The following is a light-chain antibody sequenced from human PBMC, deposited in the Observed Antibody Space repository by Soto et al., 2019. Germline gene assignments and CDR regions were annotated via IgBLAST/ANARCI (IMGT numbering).Light chain of an antibody. Sequence: EIVMTPAPATLSMSPGETASLSCRSSQSISSCLAWYQQKPGQPPRLLIYGASSRATGIPARFSGSGSGTEFTLTISSLQSEDFAVYYCQQYNNWPLITFGQGTRLEIK. V-gene: IGKV3D-15*01. CDR2: GAS. J-gene: IGKJ5*01. CDR1: QSISSC. CDR3: QQYNNWPLIT.